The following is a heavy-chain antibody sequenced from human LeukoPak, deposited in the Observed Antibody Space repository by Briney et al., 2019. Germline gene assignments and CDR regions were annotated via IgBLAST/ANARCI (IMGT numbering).Heavy chain of an antibody. D-gene: IGHD3-3*01. V-gene: IGHV3-7*01. CDR2: IKQDGRER. CDR1: GFTFSSYW. CDR3: ANSHFWSGFY. Sequence: GGSLRLSWAASGFTFSSYWMSWVRQAPGKGLEWVANIKQDGRERYYVDSVKGRFTISRDNGKNSLHLQMNSLRAEDTAVYYCANSHFWSGFYWGQGTLVTVSS. J-gene: IGHJ4*02.